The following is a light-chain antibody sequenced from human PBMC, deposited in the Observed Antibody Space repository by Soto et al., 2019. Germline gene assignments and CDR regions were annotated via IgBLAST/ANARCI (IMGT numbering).Light chain of an antibody. CDR3: QQYYSYPRT. CDR2: AAS. V-gene: IGKV1-8*01. CDR1: QGISSY. J-gene: IGKJ1*01. Sequence: IRMTQSPSSFSASTGDRVTITCRASQGISSYLTWYQQKPGKAPKLLIYAASTLQSGVPSRFSGSGSGTDFTLTISCLQSEDFATYYCQQYYSYPRTFGQGTKVDIK.